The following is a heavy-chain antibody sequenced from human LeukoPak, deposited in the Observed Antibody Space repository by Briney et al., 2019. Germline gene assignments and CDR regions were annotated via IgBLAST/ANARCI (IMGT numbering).Heavy chain of an antibody. Sequence: GGSLRLSCAAAGFTFSSYWMSWVRQAPQKGLEWVASIKEDGSETYYVDSVKGRFTISRDNAKKSVYLQMNSARVEDTAVYHCARGSSWNYQNFDLWGRGTLVTVSS. V-gene: IGHV3-7*01. D-gene: IGHD1-7*01. CDR3: ARGSSWNYQNFDL. CDR1: GFTFSSYW. CDR2: IKEDGSET. J-gene: IGHJ2*01.